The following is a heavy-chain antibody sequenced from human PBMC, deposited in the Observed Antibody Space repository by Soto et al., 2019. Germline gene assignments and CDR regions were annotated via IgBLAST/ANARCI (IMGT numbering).Heavy chain of an antibody. CDR2: ISGSGGST. V-gene: IGHV3-23*01. D-gene: IGHD4-17*01. CDR3: AKDCDYGDRGKPYYFGY. Sequence: GGSLRLSCAASGFTFSSYAMSWVRQAPGKGLEWVSAISGSGGSTYYADSVKGRFTISRDNSKNTLYLQINSLSAEDTAVYYCAKDCDYGDRGKPYYFGYWGQGALLTVSS. CDR1: GFTFSSYA. J-gene: IGHJ4*02.